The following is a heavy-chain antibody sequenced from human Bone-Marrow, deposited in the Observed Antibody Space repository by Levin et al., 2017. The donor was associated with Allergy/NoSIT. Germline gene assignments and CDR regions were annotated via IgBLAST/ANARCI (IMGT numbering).Heavy chain of an antibody. D-gene: IGHD6-13*01. J-gene: IGHJ4*02. Sequence: PSETLSLTCAASGFTVSSNYMSWVRQAPGKGLEWVSVIYSGGSTYYADSVKGRFTISRDNSKNTLYLQMNSLRAEDTAVYYCARDRGDGSSGYGRDYWGQGTLVTVSS. CDR2: IYSGGST. V-gene: IGHV3-53*01. CDR1: GFTVSSNY. CDR3: ARDRGDGSSGYGRDY.